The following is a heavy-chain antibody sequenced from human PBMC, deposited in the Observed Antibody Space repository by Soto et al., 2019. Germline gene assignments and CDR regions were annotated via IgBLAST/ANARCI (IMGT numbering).Heavy chain of an antibody. V-gene: IGHV4-59*08. D-gene: IGHD6-19*01. CDR3: ARHGYTSGRTYFDY. CDR1: GGSLSSYY. J-gene: IGHJ4*02. CDR2: IYYSGIT. Sequence: SETLSLTCTVSGGSLSSYYWSWIRQPPGKGLEWIGYIYYSGITNYNPSLKSRVTISVDTSKNQFSLKLSSVTAADTAVYYCARHGYTSGRTYFDYWGQGTLVTVSS.